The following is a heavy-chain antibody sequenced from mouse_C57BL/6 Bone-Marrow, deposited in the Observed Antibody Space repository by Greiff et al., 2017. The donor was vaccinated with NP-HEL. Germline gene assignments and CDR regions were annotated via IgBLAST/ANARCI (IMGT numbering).Heavy chain of an antibody. D-gene: IGHD1-1*01. CDR1: GYTFTDYN. CDR2: INPNNGGT. J-gene: IGHJ4*01. V-gene: IGHV1-18*01. Sequence: EVQLQQSGPELVKPGASVKIPCKASGYTFTDYNMDWVKQSHGKSLEWIGDINPNNGGTIYNQKFKGKATLTVDKSSRTAYMELRSLTSEDTGVFYWARRITTAVGGGGAMDYWGQGTSVTVSS. CDR3: ARRITTAVGGGGAMDY.